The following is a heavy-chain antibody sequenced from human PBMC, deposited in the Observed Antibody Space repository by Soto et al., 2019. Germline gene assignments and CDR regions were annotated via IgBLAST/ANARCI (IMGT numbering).Heavy chain of an antibody. Sequence: EVQLLESGGGLVQPGGSLRLSCAASGFTFSSYAMSWVRQAPGKGLEWVSAISGSGGSTYYADSVKGRFTISRDNSKNTLYLQMNSLRAEDTAVYYCAKGLVDRGLPRGYFDYWGQGTLVTVSS. V-gene: IGHV3-23*01. CDR2: ISGSGGST. J-gene: IGHJ4*02. D-gene: IGHD3-10*01. CDR3: AKGLVDRGLPRGYFDY. CDR1: GFTFSSYA.